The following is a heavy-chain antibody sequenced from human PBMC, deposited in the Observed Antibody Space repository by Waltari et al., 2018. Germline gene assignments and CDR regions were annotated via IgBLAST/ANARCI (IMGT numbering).Heavy chain of an antibody. CDR3: ASMTTVTTSSLSDY. Sequence: QVQLQESGPGLVKPSQTLSLTCTVSGASISSGNNYWTWIRQPAGKGLEWIGRIYTGGTTNYNPSLESRITISLDTSKNQFSLKLSSVTAVDTAVYYCASMTTVTTSSLSDYWGQGTLVTVSS. CDR1: GASISSGNNY. V-gene: IGHV4-61*02. J-gene: IGHJ4*02. CDR2: IYTGGTT. D-gene: IGHD4-17*01.